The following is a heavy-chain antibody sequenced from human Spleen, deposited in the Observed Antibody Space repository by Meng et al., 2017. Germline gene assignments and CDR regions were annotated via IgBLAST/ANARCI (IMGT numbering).Heavy chain of an antibody. CDR2: LYSGGIT. V-gene: IGHV3-53*01. Sequence: GGSLRLSCAASGFIVSSNYMYWVRQAPGKGLEWVSVLYSGGITYYADSVKGRFTISRHNSKNSLYLQMNSLRAEDTAVYYCARGSRVGATSPLDYWGQGTLVTVSS. CDR1: GFIVSSNY. CDR3: ARGSRVGATSPLDY. J-gene: IGHJ4*02. D-gene: IGHD1-26*01.